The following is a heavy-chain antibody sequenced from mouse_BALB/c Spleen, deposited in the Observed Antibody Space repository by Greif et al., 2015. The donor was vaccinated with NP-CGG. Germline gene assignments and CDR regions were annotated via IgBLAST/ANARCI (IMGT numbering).Heavy chain of an antibody. CDR3: ARKGYYRYIAY. J-gene: IGHJ3*01. D-gene: IGHD2-14*01. CDR1: GYTFTSYT. CDR2: INPSSGYT. V-gene: IGHV1-4*01. Sequence: QVQLKHSGAELARPGASVKMSCKASGYTFTSYTMHWVKQRPGQGLEWIGYINPSSGYTNYNQKFKDKATLTADKSSSTAYMQLSSLTSEDSAVYYCARKGYYRYIAYWGQGTLVTVSA.